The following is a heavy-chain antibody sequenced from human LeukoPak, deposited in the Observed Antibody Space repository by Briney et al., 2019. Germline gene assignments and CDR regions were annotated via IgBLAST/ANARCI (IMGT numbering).Heavy chain of an antibody. Sequence: ASVKVSCKVSGYTLTELSMHWVRQAPGKGLEWMGGFDPEDGETIYAQKFQGRVTMTEDTSTDTAYMELSSLRSEDTAVYYCATVPPSRGSSWYEVNYGMDVGGQGTTVTVSS. CDR1: GYTLTELS. J-gene: IGHJ6*02. V-gene: IGHV1-24*01. CDR3: ATVPPSRGSSWYEVNYGMDV. D-gene: IGHD6-13*01. CDR2: FDPEDGET.